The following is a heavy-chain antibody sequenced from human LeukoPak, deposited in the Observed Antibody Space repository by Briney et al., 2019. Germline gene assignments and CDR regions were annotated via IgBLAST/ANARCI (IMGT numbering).Heavy chain of an antibody. D-gene: IGHD3-3*01. Sequence: GGSLRLSCAASGFTFSSYAMHWVRQAPGKGLEWVAVISYDGSNKYYADSVKGRFTNSRDNSKNTLYLQMNSLRAEDTAVYYCARDWSGYYSVYWGQGTLVTVSS. CDR1: GFTFSSYA. CDR3: ARDWSGYYSVY. V-gene: IGHV3-30*04. CDR2: ISYDGSNK. J-gene: IGHJ4*02.